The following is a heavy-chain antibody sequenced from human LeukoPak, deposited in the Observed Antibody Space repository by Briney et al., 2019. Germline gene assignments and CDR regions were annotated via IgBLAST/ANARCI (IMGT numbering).Heavy chain of an antibody. J-gene: IGHJ6*04. Sequence: GGSLRLSCAASGFTFSSYEMNWVRQAPGKGLEWVSYISSNGSTIYYADSVKGRFTISRDNAKNSLYLQMNSLRAEDTAVYYCARGWLRLVYYGMDVWGKGTTVTVSS. CDR3: ARGWLRLVYYGMDV. V-gene: IGHV3-48*03. D-gene: IGHD5-12*01. CDR2: ISSNGSTI. CDR1: GFTFSSYE.